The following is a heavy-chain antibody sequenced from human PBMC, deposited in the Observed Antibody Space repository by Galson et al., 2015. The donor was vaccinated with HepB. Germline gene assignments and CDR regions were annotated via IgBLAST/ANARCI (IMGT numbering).Heavy chain of an antibody. CDR1: GFSVDSRA. D-gene: IGHD6-19*01. Sequence: SLRLSCAVSGFSVDSRAMSWVRQAPRKRLEWRSSLSNNAGKTYYAGSVRGRFTISRDESTNSVFLQMDSLRADDTAVYYCAKDHPSSGWPAFDYWSQGALVIVSS. CDR2: LSNNAGKT. J-gene: IGHJ4*02. CDR3: AKDHPSSGWPAFDY. V-gene: IGHV3-23*01.